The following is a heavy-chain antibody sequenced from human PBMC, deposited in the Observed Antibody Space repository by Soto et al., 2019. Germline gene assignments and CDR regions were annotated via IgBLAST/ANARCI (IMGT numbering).Heavy chain of an antibody. CDR3: ARQYTNGWYFQN. CDR1: GASITNTYHF. D-gene: IGHD6-25*01. J-gene: IGHJ1*01. Sequence: SETLSLTCSVSGASITNTYHFWGWIRQPPGKGPEWIGSFLYGGSTYYTPSLKSRATISVDSSTNQFSLRLTSVAAADTAIYYCARQYTNGWYFQNWGQGILVTVSS. CDR2: FLYGGST. V-gene: IGHV4-39*01.